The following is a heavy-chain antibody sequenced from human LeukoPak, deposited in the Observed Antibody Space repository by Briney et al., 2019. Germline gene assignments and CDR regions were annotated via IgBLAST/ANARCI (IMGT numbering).Heavy chain of an antibody. J-gene: IGHJ4*02. CDR1: GGTYSSYA. V-gene: IGHV1-69*13. D-gene: IGHD1-26*01. CDR2: IIPIFGTA. CDR3: ARPGRQWEPYFFAY. Sequence: ASVKVSCKASGGTYSSYAISLVRQAPGQGLEWMGGIIPIFGTANYAQKFQGRVTITADESTSTAYMELSSLRSEDTAVYYCARPGRQWEPYFFAYWGQGTLVAVSS.